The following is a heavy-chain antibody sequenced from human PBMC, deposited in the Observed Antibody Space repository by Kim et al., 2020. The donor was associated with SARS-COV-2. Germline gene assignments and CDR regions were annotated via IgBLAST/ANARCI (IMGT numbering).Heavy chain of an antibody. Sequence: GGSLRLSCAASGFTFSNYGMTWVCQAPGKGLEWVSGISGSGDITTYADSVKGRFTISRDNSKNALYLQMSSLRAEDTAMYYCANPRQPDYWGQGTLVTVSS. J-gene: IGHJ4*02. V-gene: IGHV3-23*01. CDR2: ISGSGDIT. CDR1: GFTFSNYG. D-gene: IGHD6-13*01. CDR3: ANPRQPDY.